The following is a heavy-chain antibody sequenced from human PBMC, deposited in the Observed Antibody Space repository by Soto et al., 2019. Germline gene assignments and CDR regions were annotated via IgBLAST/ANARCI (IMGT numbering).Heavy chain of an antibody. CDR2: IIPILGIA. CDR1: GGTFSSYT. CDR3: ARGGYCSSTSCLNYYYYGMDV. Sequence: QVQLVQSGAEVKKPGSSVKVSCKASGGTFSSYTISWVRQAPGQGLEWMGRIIPILGIANYAQKFQGRVTITADKSTSXAXMXXSSLRSEDTAVYYCARGGYCSSTSCLNYYYYGMDVWGQGTTVTVSS. J-gene: IGHJ6*02. V-gene: IGHV1-69*02. D-gene: IGHD2-2*01.